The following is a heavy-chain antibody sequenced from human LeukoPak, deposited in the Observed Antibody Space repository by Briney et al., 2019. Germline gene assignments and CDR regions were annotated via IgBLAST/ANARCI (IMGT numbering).Heavy chain of an antibody. CDR2: IKQDGSEK. Sequence: GGSLRLSCVASRFTFSNYWMSWVRQAPGKGLEWVANIKQDGSEKYYVDSVKGRFTISRDDAKSSLYLQMNSLRAEDTAVYFCARGGSLSGYNVYWGQGTLVTVSS. J-gene: IGHJ4*02. CDR3: ARGGSLSGYNVY. CDR1: RFTFSNYW. V-gene: IGHV3-7*01. D-gene: IGHD3-22*01.